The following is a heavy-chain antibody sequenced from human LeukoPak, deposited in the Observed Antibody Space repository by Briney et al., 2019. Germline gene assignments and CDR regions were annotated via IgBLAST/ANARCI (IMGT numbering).Heavy chain of an antibody. CDR1: CGSLSCYY. Sequence: SETLSLTCTLSCGSLSCYYWSGLRQPPGKGLEWIGSIYYSGSTNYNPSLKSRVTISVDTSKNQFSLRLSSVTAADTAVYYCAIDQRGYTYGFLYNWGQGTLVTVSS. J-gene: IGHJ4*02. D-gene: IGHD5-18*01. CDR3: AIDQRGYTYGFLYN. V-gene: IGHV4-59*01. CDR2: IYYSGST.